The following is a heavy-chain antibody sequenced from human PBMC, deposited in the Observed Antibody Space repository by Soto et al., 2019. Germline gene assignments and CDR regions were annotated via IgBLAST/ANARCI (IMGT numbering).Heavy chain of an antibody. CDR1: GGSISSGGYY. J-gene: IGHJ4*02. D-gene: IGHD2-15*01. CDR3: ARGVKGWQFDY. Sequence: SETLSLPRTVSGGSISSGGYYWSWIRQPPGKGLEWIGYIYYSGSTYYNPSLKSRVTISVDTSKNQISLDLSSVTAADTAVYYCARGVKGWQFDYWGQGTLVTISS. CDR2: IYYSGST. V-gene: IGHV4-30-4*02.